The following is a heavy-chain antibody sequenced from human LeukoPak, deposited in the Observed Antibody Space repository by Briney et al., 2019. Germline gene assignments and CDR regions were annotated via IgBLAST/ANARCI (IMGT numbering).Heavy chain of an antibody. CDR3: ARMGIAAPGGGDY. CDR2: MNPNSGKT. J-gene: IGHJ4*02. CDR1: GYTFTSYD. Sequence: GASVKVSCKASGYTFTSYDINWVRQAPGQGLEWMGWMNPNSGKTGYAQKFQGRVTMTRNTSISTAYMELSSLRSEDTAVYYCARMGIAAPGGGDYWGQGTLVTVSS. D-gene: IGHD6-13*01. V-gene: IGHV1-8*01.